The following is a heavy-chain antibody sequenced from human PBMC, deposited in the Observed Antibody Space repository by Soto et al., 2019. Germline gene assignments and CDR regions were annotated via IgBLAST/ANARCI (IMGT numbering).Heavy chain of an antibody. V-gene: IGHV2-26*01. J-gene: IGHJ6*03. CDR2: IFSNDEK. CDR3: ARIHSGYDIRYYYYYYMDV. D-gene: IGHD5-12*01. Sequence: QVTLKESGPVLVKPTETLTLTCTVSGFSLSNARMGVSWIRQPPGKALEWLAHIFSNDEKSYSTSLKSRLTISKDTSKSPEVRTMTNMDPVDTATYSCARIHSGYDIRYYYYYYMDVWGKGTTVTVSS. CDR1: GFSLSNARMG.